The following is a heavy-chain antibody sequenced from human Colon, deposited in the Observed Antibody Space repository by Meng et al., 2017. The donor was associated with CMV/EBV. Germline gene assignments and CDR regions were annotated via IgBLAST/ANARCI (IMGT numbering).Heavy chain of an antibody. V-gene: IGHV3-30-3*01. J-gene: IGHJ4*02. CDR3: ARDRLGGIDY. D-gene: IGHD3-16*01. CDR1: GFIFSAYA. Sequence: GESLKISCEGSGFIFSAYAMDWVRQAPGKGLEWLAVKSFDGSIEYHADSVKGRFIISRDNSKNSVYLQMNSLRSDDTAVYYCARDRLGGIDYWGLGTLVTVSS. CDR2: KSFDGSIE.